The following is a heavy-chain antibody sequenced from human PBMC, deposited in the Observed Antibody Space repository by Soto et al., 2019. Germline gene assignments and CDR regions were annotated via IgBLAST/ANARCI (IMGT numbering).Heavy chain of an antibody. CDR3: ARDLLRVNWFDP. CDR1: GDSVSSNSAA. J-gene: IGHJ5*02. V-gene: IGHV6-1*01. Sequence: SQTLSLTCDISGDSVSSNSAAWNWIRQSPSRGLEWLGRTSYRSKWYNDYAVSVKSRITINPDTSKNQFSLQMNSLRAEDTAVYYCARDLLRVNWFDPWGQGTLVTVSS. D-gene: IGHD6-13*01. CDR2: TSYRSKWYN.